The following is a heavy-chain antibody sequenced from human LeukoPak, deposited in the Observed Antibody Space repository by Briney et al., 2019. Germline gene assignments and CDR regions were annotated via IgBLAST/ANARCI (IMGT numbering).Heavy chain of an antibody. Sequence: AASVKVSCKASGGTFSSYAISWVRQAPGQGLEWMGGIIPIFGTANYAQKFQGRVTITTDESTSTAYMELSSLRSEDTAVYYCARDNTSYDSSGYYLDYWGQGTLVTVSS. CDR2: IIPIFGTA. J-gene: IGHJ4*02. CDR1: GGTFSSYA. V-gene: IGHV1-69*05. D-gene: IGHD3-22*01. CDR3: ARDNTSYDSSGYYLDY.